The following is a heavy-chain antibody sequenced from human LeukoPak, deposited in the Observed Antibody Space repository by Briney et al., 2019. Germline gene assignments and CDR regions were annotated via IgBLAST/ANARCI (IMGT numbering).Heavy chain of an antibody. CDR2: INPNSGGT. V-gene: IGHV1-2*02. D-gene: IGHD1-26*01. J-gene: IGHJ4*02. Sequence: ASVKVFCKASGYTFTGYYMHWVRQAPGQGLEWMGWINPNSGGTNYAQKFQGRVTMTRDTSISTAYMELSRLRSDDTAVYYCARGVGGREYYFDYWGQGTLVTVSS. CDR1: GYTFTGYY. CDR3: ARGVGGREYYFDY.